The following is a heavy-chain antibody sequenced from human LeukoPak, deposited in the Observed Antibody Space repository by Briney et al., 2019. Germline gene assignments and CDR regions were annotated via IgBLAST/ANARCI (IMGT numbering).Heavy chain of an antibody. Sequence: PGGSLRLSCAASGFTFRSYGMHWVRQVPGKGLEWVAVISYDGNNKYYADSVKGRFTISRDNSKNTLYLQMNSLRAEDTAVYYCAKDLSEAPDYWGQGTLVTVSS. CDR1: GFTFRSYG. CDR2: ISYDGNNK. V-gene: IGHV3-30*18. CDR3: AKDLSEAPDY. J-gene: IGHJ4*02.